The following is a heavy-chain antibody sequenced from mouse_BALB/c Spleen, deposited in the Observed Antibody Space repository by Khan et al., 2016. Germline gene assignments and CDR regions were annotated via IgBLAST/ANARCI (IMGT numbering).Heavy chain of an antibody. Sequence: VQLKQSGAELVRPGALVKLTCKASGFNIKDYYMHWVKQRPEQGLEWIGWIDPENGNSIYDPKFQGKVSITADTSSNTAYLQVNSLTSEDPAVYYCARSPYFFDYWGQGTTLTVSS. CDR2: IDPENGNS. CDR1: GFNIKDYY. V-gene: IGHV14-1*02. CDR3: ARSPYFFDY. J-gene: IGHJ2*01.